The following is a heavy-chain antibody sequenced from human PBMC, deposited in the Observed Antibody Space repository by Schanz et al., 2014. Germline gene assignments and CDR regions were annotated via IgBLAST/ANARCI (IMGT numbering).Heavy chain of an antibody. D-gene: IGHD6-19*01. Sequence: HWVSQAPGKCLEWMAILWFAGTNKYSVDSVKGRFTIARDNSKNTLHLQMYSLRVEYTAVYYCARVAGAVHSSPTRSSADL. V-gene: IGHV3-33*01. CDR2: LWFAGTNK. J-gene: IGHJ2*01. CDR3: ARVAGAVHSSPTRSSADL.